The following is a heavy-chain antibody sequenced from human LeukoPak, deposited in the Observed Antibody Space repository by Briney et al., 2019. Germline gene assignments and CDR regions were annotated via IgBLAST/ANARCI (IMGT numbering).Heavy chain of an antibody. Sequence: GGSLRLSCAASGFTVSNNYMSWVRQAPGKGLEWVSVIHSGGTTNYADSVQGRFTISRDNSKTTVYLHMNSLRAEDTAVYYCARGSDSGYGPFASWGQGTLVTVSS. CDR1: GFTVSNNY. CDR3: ARGSDSGYGPFAS. CDR2: IHSGGTT. D-gene: IGHD5-12*01. J-gene: IGHJ4*02. V-gene: IGHV3-53*01.